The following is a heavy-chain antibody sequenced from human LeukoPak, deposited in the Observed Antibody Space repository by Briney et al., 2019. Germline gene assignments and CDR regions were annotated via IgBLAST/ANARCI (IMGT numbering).Heavy chain of an antibody. CDR1: VDSVSSNSAA. Sequence: SQTLSLTCAISVDSVSSNSAAWNWIRQSPSRGLEWLGRTYYRSKWYNDYAVSVKSRITINPDTSKNQFSLQLNSVTLEDTAVYYCARMLGGSYNYYYYMDVWGKGTTVTVSS. D-gene: IGHD3-10*02. J-gene: IGHJ6*03. CDR3: ARMLGGSYNYYYYMDV. V-gene: IGHV6-1*01. CDR2: TYYRSKWYN.